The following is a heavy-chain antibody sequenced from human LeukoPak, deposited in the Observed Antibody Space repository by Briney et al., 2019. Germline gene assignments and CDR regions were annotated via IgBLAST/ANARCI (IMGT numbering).Heavy chain of an antibody. CDR3: ARDRGYCSGGSCYRWFDP. D-gene: IGHD2-15*01. CDR2: IYYSGST. CDR1: GGSISSDC. Sequence: KPSETLSVTCTVSGGSISSDCWSWIRQPPGKGLEWIGYIYYSGSTNYNPSLKSRVTISVDTSKNQFSLKLSSVTAADTAVYYCARDRGYCSGGSCYRWFDPGGQGTLVTVS. V-gene: IGHV4-59*01. J-gene: IGHJ5*02.